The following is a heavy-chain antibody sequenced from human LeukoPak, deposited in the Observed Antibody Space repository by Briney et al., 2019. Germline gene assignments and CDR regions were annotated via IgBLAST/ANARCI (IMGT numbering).Heavy chain of an antibody. CDR2: VTSNGGST. D-gene: IGHD2-15*01. Sequence: GGSLRLSCSASGFTFSSYAMHWVRQAPGKGLEYVSGVTSNGGSTDYADAVKGRFTISRDNSKNTLYLQMSSLRVEGTAVYYCVKAGDRVVVGATSDYWGQGTLVTVSS. CDR1: GFTFSSYA. V-gene: IGHV3-64D*09. CDR3: VKAGDRVVVGATSDY. J-gene: IGHJ4*02.